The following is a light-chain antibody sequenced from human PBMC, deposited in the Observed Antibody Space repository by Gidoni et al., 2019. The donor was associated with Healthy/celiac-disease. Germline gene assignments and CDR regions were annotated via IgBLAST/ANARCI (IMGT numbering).Light chain of an antibody. CDR1: SSDVGGYNY. Sequence: QSALTQPASVSGSPGQSSTSSCTGTSSDVGGYNYVSWYQKHPGKAPNLMIYDVSNRPSGVSTRFSGSTSGHTASLTISGLQAEAEADYYCSSYTSSSTLEVFGGGTKLPVL. V-gene: IGLV2-14*03. CDR3: SSYTSSSTLEV. CDR2: DVS. J-gene: IGLJ3*02.